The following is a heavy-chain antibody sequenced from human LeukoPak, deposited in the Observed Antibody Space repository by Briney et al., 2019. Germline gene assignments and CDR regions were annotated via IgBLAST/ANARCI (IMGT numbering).Heavy chain of an antibody. CDR3: ARDRDITMVRGPVLSHYGMDV. D-gene: IGHD3-10*01. CDR2: ISYDGSNK. V-gene: IGHV3-30*04. J-gene: IGHJ6*02. CDR1: GFTFSSYV. Sequence: GGSLRLSCAASGFTFSSYVMHWVRQAPGKGLEWVAVISYDGSNKYYADSVKGRFTVSRDNSKNTLYLQMNSLRAEDTAVYYCARDRDITMVRGPVLSHYGMDVWGQGTTVTVSS.